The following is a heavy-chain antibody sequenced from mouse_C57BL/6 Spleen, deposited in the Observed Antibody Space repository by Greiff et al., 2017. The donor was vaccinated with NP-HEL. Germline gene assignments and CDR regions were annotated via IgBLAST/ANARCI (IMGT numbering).Heavy chain of an antibody. D-gene: IGHD2-14*01. V-gene: IGHV2-9-1*01. CDR3: TRNGYGYDRAWFAY. CDR1: GFSFTSYA. Sequence: VKLVESGPGLVAPSQSLSITCTVSGFSFTSYAISWVRQPPGQGLEWLGVIWTGGGTNYNSALKSSLSIIKDNSKSQVVLKMNSQQADDTDRYYRTRNGYGYDRAWFAYWGQGTLVTVSA. J-gene: IGHJ3*01. CDR2: IWTGGGT.